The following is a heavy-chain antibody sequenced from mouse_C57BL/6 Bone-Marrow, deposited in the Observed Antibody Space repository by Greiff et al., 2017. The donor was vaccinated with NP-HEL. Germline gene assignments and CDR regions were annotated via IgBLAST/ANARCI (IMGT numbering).Heavy chain of an antibody. V-gene: IGHV1-64*01. CDR2: IHTYCSYT. J-gene: IGHJ2*02. CDR3: AREIAYYGAPDY. Sequence: QVQLQQPGAELVKPGASVKMSCKASGYTFTSYWMHWVKQSPGQGLEWIGIIHTYCSYTNYNQKFKGKATMTVDKSSSTSYMQLSSLTSEDSAVYYCAREIAYYGAPDYWGQGTSLTVSS. D-gene: IGHD1-1*01. CDR1: GYTFTSYW.